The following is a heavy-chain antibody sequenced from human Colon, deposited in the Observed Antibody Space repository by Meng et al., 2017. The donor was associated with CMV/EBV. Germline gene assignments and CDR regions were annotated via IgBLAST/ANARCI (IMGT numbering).Heavy chain of an antibody. J-gene: IGHJ4*02. V-gene: IGHV3-23*03. CDR2: IYSGGSTT. D-gene: IGHD6-13*01. CDR1: GFSFSSYA. Sequence: ESLKISCAASGFSFSSYATSWVRQAPGKGLEWVSVIYSGGSTTSYADSVKGRFTISRDNSRNMVYLQMNSLRAEDTAVYYCGKQLAAAGLCIDYWGQGTLVTVSS. CDR3: GKQLAAAGLCIDY.